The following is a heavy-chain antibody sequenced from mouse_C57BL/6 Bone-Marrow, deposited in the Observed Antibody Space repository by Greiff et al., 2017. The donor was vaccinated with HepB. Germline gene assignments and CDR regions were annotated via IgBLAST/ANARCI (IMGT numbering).Heavy chain of an antibody. V-gene: IGHV1-82*01. J-gene: IGHJ4*01. CDR3: APSVVATPYYYAMDY. Sequence: QVQLKQSGPELVKPGASVKISCKASGYAFSSSWMNWVKQRPGKGLEWIGRIYPGDGDTNYNGKFKGKATLTADKSSSTAYMQLSSLTSEDSAVYFCAPSVVATPYYYAMDYWGQGISVTVSS. CDR1: GYAFSSSW. D-gene: IGHD1-1*01. CDR2: IYPGDGDT.